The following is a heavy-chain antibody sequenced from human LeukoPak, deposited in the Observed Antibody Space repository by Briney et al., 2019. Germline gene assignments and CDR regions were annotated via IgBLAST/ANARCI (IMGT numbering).Heavy chain of an antibody. D-gene: IGHD3-10*01. Sequence: SETLSLTCAVYGGSFSGYYWSWIRQPPGKGLEWIGEINHSGSTNYNPSLKSRVTISVDTSKNQFSLKLSSVTAADTAVYYCARPMGYGSGSYYSXFDYWGQGTLVTVSS. J-gene: IGHJ4*02. V-gene: IGHV4-34*01. CDR2: INHSGST. CDR1: GGSFSGYY. CDR3: ARPMGYGSGSYYSXFDY.